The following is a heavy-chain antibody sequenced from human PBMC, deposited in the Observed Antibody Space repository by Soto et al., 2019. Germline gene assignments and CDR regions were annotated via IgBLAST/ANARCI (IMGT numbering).Heavy chain of an antibody. Sequence: QVQLVQSEGEMKKPGASMKVSCKASGYTFTSFGIGWVRQAPGQGLEYMGWITVYNGNTNYAQKFQGRVTMTADTSTSTVYLELTNLISDDTAVYYCARFLQLRPLDYWGQGTLVTVSS. V-gene: IGHV1-18*04. CDR3: ARFLQLRPLDY. CDR1: GYTFTSFG. J-gene: IGHJ4*02. CDR2: ITVYNGNT. D-gene: IGHD5-18*01.